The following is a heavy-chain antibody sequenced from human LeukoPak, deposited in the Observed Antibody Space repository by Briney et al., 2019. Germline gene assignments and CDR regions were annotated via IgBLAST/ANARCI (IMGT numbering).Heavy chain of an antibody. D-gene: IGHD3-9*01. Sequence: GGSLRLSCEASGFTFSNYAMSWVRQAPGKGLEWVSTISGSGGSAFYADSVKGRFTISRDNSKNTLYLQMNSLRAEDTAVYYCAKDMRFDWTPYYFDYWGQGTLVTVSS. V-gene: IGHV3-23*01. CDR1: GFTFSNYA. J-gene: IGHJ4*02. CDR2: ISGSGGSA. CDR3: AKDMRFDWTPYYFDY.